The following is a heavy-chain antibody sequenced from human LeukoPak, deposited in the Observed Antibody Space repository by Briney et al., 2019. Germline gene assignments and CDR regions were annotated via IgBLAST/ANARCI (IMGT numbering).Heavy chain of an antibody. J-gene: IGHJ1*01. V-gene: IGHV3-74*01. Sequence: GGSLRLSCAASGFTFSTYWMHWVRQAPGKGLLWVSRINTDGSITNYADSVKGRFTISRDNAKNTLYLQMNSLRSEDTAVYYCARVPPSVGEATSEYFQDWGQVTLVTVSS. CDR3: ARVPPSVGEATSEYFQD. CDR1: GFTFSTYW. CDR2: INTDGSIT. D-gene: IGHD1-26*01.